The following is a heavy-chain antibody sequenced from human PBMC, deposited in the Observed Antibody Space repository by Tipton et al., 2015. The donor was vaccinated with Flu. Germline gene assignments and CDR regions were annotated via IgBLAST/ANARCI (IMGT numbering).Heavy chain of an antibody. V-gene: IGHV3-30*18. D-gene: IGHD6-19*01. CDR2: ISYDGSSQ. CDR1: GFTFSSYG. J-gene: IGHJ4*02. Sequence: SLRLSCAASGFTFSSYGIHWVRQAPGKGLEWVAVISYDGSSQYYADSVKGRFTISGDNSKNTLYLQMNSLRAEDTAIYYCAKVIPELVAGLDSWGQGTLVTVSS. CDR3: AKVIPELVAGLDS.